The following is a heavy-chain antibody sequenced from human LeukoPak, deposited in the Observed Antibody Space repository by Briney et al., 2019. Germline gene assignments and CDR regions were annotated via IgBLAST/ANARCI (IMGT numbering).Heavy chain of an antibody. CDR1: GGSISSHY. D-gene: IGHD5-12*01. J-gene: IGHJ4*02. CDR2: IYYSEST. CDR3: ARDRRYSGYDGLDY. Sequence: PSETLSLTCTVSGGSISSHYWSWIRQPPGKGLEWIGYIYYSESTNSNPSLKSRVTISVDTSKNQFSLKLSSVTAADTAVYYCARDRRYSGYDGLDYWGQGTLVTVSA. V-gene: IGHV4-59*11.